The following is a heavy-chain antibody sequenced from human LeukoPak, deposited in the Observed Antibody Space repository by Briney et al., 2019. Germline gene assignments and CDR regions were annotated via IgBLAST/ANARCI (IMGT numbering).Heavy chain of an antibody. V-gene: IGHV1-69*04. CDR2: IIPILGIA. J-gene: IGHJ4*02. Sequence: ASVKVSCKASGGTFSSYAISWVRQAPEQGLEWMGRIIPILGIANYAQKLQGRVTMTTDTSTSTAYMELRSLRSDDTAVYYCARAPRYSSGDYWGQGTLVTVSS. D-gene: IGHD6-25*01. CDR3: ARAPRYSSGDY. CDR1: GGTFSSYA.